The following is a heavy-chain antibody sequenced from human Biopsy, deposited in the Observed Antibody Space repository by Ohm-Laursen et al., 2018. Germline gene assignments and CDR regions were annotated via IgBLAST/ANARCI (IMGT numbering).Heavy chain of an antibody. Sequence: SETLSLTCTVSGGPISTDLNYWSWIRQHPGKGLEWIGYIYHSGTTYYNPSLESQVTISIDTSKNQFSLKVTSVTAADTAVYYCARATVETASFDFWGQGTLVTVSS. V-gene: IGHV4-31*01. CDR1: GGPISTDLNY. CDR2: IYHSGTT. J-gene: IGHJ4*02. CDR3: ARATVETASFDF. D-gene: IGHD5-18*01.